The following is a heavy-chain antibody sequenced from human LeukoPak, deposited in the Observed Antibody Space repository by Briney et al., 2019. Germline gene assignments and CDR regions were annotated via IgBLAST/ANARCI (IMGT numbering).Heavy chain of an antibody. CDR1: VGSISSDY. V-gene: IGHV4-59*01. CDR3: ARGTGYRSYYFDY. D-gene: IGHD6-19*01. CDR2: IYYSGST. Sequence: SETLSLTCTVSVGSISSDYWSGIRQPPGKGLQWIGYIYYSGSTNYNPSLKSRVTISVDTSKNQFSLKLSSVTAADTAVYYCARGTGYRSYYFDYWGQGTLVTVSS. J-gene: IGHJ4*02.